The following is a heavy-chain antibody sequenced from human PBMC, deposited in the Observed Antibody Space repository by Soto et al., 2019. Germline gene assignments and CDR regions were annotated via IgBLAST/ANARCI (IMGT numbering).Heavy chain of an antibody. CDR2: IYYSGST. CDR1: GGSISSGDYY. J-gene: IGHJ5*02. Sequence: LSLTCTVSGGSISSGDYYWSWIRQPPGKGLEWIGYIYYSGSTYYNPSLKSRVTISVDTSKNQFSLKLSSVTAADTAVYYCARANIVVVPAAMGWFDPWGQGTLVTVSS. D-gene: IGHD2-2*01. V-gene: IGHV4-30-4*01. CDR3: ARANIVVVPAAMGWFDP.